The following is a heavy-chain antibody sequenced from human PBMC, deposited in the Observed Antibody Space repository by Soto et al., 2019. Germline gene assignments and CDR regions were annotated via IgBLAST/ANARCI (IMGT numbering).Heavy chain of an antibody. CDR1: GYTFTSYG. V-gene: IGHV1-18*01. J-gene: IGHJ1*01. D-gene: IGHD6-13*01. CDR2: ISAYNGNT. CDR3: ARDWAAALQH. Sequence: ASVKVSCKASGYTFTSYGISWVRQAPGQGLEWMGWISAYNGNTNYAQKLQGSVTMTTDTSTRTAYMELRILTSDDTAVYYCARDWAAALQHWGQGTLVTVSS.